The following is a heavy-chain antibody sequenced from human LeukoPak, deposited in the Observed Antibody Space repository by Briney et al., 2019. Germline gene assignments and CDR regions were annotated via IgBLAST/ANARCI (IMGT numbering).Heavy chain of an antibody. Sequence: GSLRLSCAASGFTFSSYSMNWVRQAPAKRLEWVSIIYRDGKTFYADYVKGRFTISRDTSKNALFLQMNSLRAEDTAVYYCAKDRGYNYGLCDYWGQGTLVTVSS. CDR1: GFTFSSYS. CDR3: AKDRGYNYGLCDY. V-gene: IGHV3-23*01. CDR2: IYRDGKT. J-gene: IGHJ4*02. D-gene: IGHD5-18*01.